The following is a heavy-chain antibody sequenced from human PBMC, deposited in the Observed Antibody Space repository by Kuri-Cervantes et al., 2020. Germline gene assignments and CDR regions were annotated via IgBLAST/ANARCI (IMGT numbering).Heavy chain of an antibody. V-gene: IGHV3-9*01. CDR3: AKDWKTSGFLEWHERKSYYYYGMDV. CDR1: GFTFADYA. Sequence: GGSLRLSCAASGFTFADYAMHWVRQAPGKGLEWVSGISWNSGSIGYADSVKGRFTISRDNAKNSLYLQMNSLRAEDTALYYCAKDWKTSGFLEWHERKSYYYYGMDVWGQGTTVTVSS. J-gene: IGHJ6*02. CDR2: ISWNSGSI. D-gene: IGHD3-3*01.